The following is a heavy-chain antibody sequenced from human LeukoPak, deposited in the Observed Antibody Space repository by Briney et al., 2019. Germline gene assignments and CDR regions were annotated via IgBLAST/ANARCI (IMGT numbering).Heavy chain of an antibody. CDR3: AATYYYDSSGLDY. V-gene: IGHV1-2*02. D-gene: IGHD3-22*01. CDR2: INPNSGGT. CDR1: GYTFTGCY. J-gene: IGHJ4*02. Sequence: GASVKVSCKASGYTFTGCYMHWVRQAPGQGLEWMGWINPNSGGTNYAQKFQGRVTMTRDTSISTAYMELSRLRSDDTAVYYCAATYYYDSSGLDYWGQGTLVTVSS.